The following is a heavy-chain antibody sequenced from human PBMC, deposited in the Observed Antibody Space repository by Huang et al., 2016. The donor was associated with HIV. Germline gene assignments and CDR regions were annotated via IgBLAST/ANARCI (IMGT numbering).Heavy chain of an antibody. CDR1: GYTLTELS. J-gene: IGHJ3*02. D-gene: IGHD2-21*01. CDR3: AAGYDTYYDI. CDR2: FAPEHGET. V-gene: IGHV1-24*01. Sequence: QVQLVQSGAEVKKPGASVKVSCKVSGYTLTELSIHWVRQAPGKGLEWMGGFAPEHGETIYAQNFQGRVTMTEDTSTGTAYMELHSLRPEDTAVYYCAAGYDTYYDIWGQGTMVIASS.